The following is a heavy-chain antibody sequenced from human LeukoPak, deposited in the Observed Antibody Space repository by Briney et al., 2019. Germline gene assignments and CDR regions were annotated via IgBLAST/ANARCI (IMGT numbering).Heavy chain of an antibody. J-gene: IGHJ4*02. CDR1: GGSISNYY. V-gene: IGHV4-59*12. Sequence: SETLSLTCTVSGGSISNYYWNWIRQPPGKGLEWIGYIYYSGSTNYNPSLKSRVTFSLDTSKKQFSLKLSSVTAADTAVYYCARGYSYGPVDYWGQGTLVTVSS. CDR2: IYYSGST. CDR3: ARGYSYGPVDY. D-gene: IGHD5-18*01.